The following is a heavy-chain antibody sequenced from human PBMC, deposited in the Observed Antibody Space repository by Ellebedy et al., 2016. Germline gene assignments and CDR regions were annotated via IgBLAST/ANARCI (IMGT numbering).Heavy chain of an antibody. CDR2: IDPSDSYT. V-gene: IGHV5-10-1*01. D-gene: IGHD5-18*01. CDR1: GYSFTSYW. CDR3: ARLGGDRQLWSRTGGNFDY. J-gene: IGHJ4*02. Sequence: GESLKISCKGSGYSFTSYWISWVRQMPGKGLEWMGRIDPSDSYTNYSPSFQGHVTISADKSISTAYLQWSSLKASDTAMYYCARLGGDRQLWSRTGGNFDYWGQGTLVTVSS.